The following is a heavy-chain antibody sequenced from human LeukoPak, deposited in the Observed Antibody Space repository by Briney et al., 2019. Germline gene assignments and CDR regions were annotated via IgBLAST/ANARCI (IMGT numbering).Heavy chain of an antibody. J-gene: IGHJ4*02. Sequence: GGSLRLSCAASGVTFSSYGMHWVRQAPGKGLEWVAVISYDGSNKYYADSVKGRFTISRDNSKNTLYLQMNSLRAEDTAVYYCASHWAQQLVSDYWGQGTLVTVSS. CDR2: ISYDGSNK. CDR1: GVTFSSYG. V-gene: IGHV3-30*03. CDR3: ASHWAQQLVSDY. D-gene: IGHD6-13*01.